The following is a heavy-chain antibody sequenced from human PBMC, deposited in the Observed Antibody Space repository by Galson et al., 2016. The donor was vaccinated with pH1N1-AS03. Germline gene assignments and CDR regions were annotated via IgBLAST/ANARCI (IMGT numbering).Heavy chain of an antibody. Sequence: PALVKPTQTLTLPCAFSGFSLATSGVGVGWIRQPPGKALEWLALIYWDDDKLYNPSLKSRLTFTKDTSKNLVVLTLTDMDPVDTATYFCTRSRYYNTNLYYFDYWGQGTLVTVSS. CDR2: IYWDDDK. CDR3: TRSRYYNTNLYYFDY. D-gene: IGHD2/OR15-2a*01. CDR1: GFSLATSGVG. J-gene: IGHJ4*02. V-gene: IGHV2-5*02.